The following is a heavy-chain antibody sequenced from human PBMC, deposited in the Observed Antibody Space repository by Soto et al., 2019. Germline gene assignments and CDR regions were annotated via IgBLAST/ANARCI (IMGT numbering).Heavy chain of an antibody. CDR2: IFHSGTT. D-gene: IGHD2-21*02. CDR3: ARLSFGDQGNY. CDR1: GDSMSGYY. V-gene: IGHV4-59*01. J-gene: IGHJ4*02. Sequence: QVQLQESGPGLVKPSETLSLTCTVSGDSMSGYYWSWIRQSPGRRLEWIGYIFHSGTTNYNPSLKSRLSMSVDASKNQFSPRVTSVTAADTAIYYCARLSFGDQGNYWGQGTLVTVSS.